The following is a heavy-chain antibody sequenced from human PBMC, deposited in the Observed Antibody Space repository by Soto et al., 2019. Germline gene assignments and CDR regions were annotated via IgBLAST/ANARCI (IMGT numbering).Heavy chain of an antibody. CDR1: GVSIGSHDW. V-gene: IGHV4-4*02. CDR3: ATRDTGRVY. Sequence: QVQLQESGPELVKPSGTLSLTCAVSGVSIGSHDWWTWVRQPPGKGLEWIGESHQRGNTNYNSSLESRVTISLDQSKNHFSLQLGSVTVADTAVYYCATRDTGRVYWGQGTLVTVSS. J-gene: IGHJ4*02. CDR2: SHQRGNT. D-gene: IGHD5-18*01.